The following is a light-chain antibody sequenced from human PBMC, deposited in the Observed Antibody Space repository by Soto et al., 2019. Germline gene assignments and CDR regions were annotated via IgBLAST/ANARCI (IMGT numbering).Light chain of an antibody. V-gene: IGLV3-21*04. Sequence: SYELTQPPSVSVAPGETATITCGGDNVGGDSVHWYQQRPGQAPILVIYYDTDRPSGIPERFSGSSSGNTATLTISRVEAGDEADYYCQVWDSGGDHMVFGGRTKLTVL. J-gene: IGLJ2*01. CDR3: QVWDSGGDHMV. CDR2: YDT. CDR1: NVGGDS.